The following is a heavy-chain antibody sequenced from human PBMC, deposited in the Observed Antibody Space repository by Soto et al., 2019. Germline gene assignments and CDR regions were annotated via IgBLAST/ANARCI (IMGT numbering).Heavy chain of an antibody. J-gene: IGHJ4*02. CDR2: IYPGDSDT. V-gene: IGHV5-51*01. CDR1: GYSFTSYW. D-gene: IGHD3-3*01. CDR3: ARGPYYDFWSGYSGWTFDY. Sequence: GESLKISCKGSGYSFTSYWIGWVRQMPGKGLEWMGIIYPGDSDTRYSPSFQGQVTISADKSISTAYLQWSSLKASDTAMYYCARGPYYDFWSGYSGWTFDYWGQGTLVTVSS.